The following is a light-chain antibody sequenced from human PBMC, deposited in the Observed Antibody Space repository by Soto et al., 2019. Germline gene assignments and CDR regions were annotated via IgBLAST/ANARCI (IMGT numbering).Light chain of an antibody. Sequence: QSALTQPASVSGSPGQSIAISCTGTSSDVGGYNYVSWYQQHPGKAPKLMIHEVSNRPSGISDRFSGSKSGNTASLTISGLQADDEADYYCRSHTGYSTRVFGTGTKLTVL. CDR3: RSHTGYSTRV. CDR1: SSDVGGYNY. J-gene: IGLJ1*01. CDR2: EVS. V-gene: IGLV2-14*01.